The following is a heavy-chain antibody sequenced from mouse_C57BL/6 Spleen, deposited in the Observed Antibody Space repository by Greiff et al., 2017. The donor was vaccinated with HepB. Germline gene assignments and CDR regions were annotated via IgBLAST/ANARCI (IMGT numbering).Heavy chain of an antibody. CDR3: ARWDAYYYAMDY. CDR1: GYTFTSYW. J-gene: IGHJ4*01. D-gene: IGHD4-1*01. CDR2: IDPSDSYT. V-gene: IGHV1-69*01. Sequence: VQLQQSGAELVMPGASVKLSCKASGYTFTSYWMHWVKQRPGQGLEWIGEIDPSDSYTNYNQKFKGKSTLTVDKSSSTAYMQLSSLTSEDSAVYYCARWDAYYYAMDYWGQGTSVTVSS.